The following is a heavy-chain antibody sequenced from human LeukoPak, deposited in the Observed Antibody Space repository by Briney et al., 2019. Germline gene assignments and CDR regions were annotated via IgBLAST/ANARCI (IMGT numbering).Heavy chain of an antibody. CDR2: IYYSGST. CDR3: TRTYSSSWYSPYYYYYMDV. D-gene: IGHD6-13*01. CDR1: GGSISSYY. V-gene: IGHV4-59*01. Sequence: SETLSLTCTVSGGSISSYYWSWIRQPPGKGLEWIGYIYYSGSTNYNPPLKSRVTISVDTSKNQFSLKLSSVTAADTAVYYCTRTYSSSWYSPYYYYYMDVWGKGTTVTVSS. J-gene: IGHJ6*03.